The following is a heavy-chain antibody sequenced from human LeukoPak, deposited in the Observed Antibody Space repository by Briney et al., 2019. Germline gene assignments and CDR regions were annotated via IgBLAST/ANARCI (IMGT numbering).Heavy chain of an antibody. CDR1: GGSISSSSYY. J-gene: IGHJ4*02. CDR2: IYYSGST. Sequence: SETLSLTCTVSGGSISSSSYYWGWIRQPPGKGLEWIGSIYYSGSTYYNPSLKSRVTISVDTSKNQFSLKLGSVTAADTAVYYCAGLCSGGSCETVDYWGQGTLVTVSS. V-gene: IGHV4-39*01. D-gene: IGHD2-15*01. CDR3: AGLCSGGSCETVDY.